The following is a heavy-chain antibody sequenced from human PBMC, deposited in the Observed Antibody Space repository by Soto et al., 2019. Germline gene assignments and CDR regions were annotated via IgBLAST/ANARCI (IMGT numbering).Heavy chain of an antibody. J-gene: IGHJ4*02. D-gene: IGHD5-12*01. CDR1: GFTLSSYW. V-gene: IGHV3-74*01. CDR2: INIDGSST. CDR3: ARSRDGYNFVGDC. Sequence: EVQLVESGGGLVQPGGSLRLSCAASGFTLSSYWMHWVRQAPGKGLVWISRINIDGSSTSYADSVKGRFTISRDNAKNTPYLQVNSLRAEDTALYYCARSRDGYNFVGDCWGQGTLVTVSS.